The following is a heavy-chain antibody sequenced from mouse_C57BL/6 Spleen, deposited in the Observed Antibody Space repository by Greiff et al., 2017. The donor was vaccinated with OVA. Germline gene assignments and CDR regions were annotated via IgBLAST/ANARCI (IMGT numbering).Heavy chain of an antibody. D-gene: IGHD2-3*01. J-gene: IGHJ2*01. CDR3: ARSDDYLDY. CDR1: GYTFNDYN. V-gene: IGHV1-18*01. Sequence: EVQLQQSGPELVKPGASVKITCKASGYTFNDYNMDWVKQSHGKSLEWIGDINPNNGGTIYNQKFKGKATLTVDKSSSTAYMELRSLTSEDTAVYYCARSDDYLDYWGQGTTLTVSS. CDR2: INPNNGGT.